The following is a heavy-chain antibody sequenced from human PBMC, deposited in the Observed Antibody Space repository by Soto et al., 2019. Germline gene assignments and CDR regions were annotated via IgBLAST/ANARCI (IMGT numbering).Heavy chain of an antibody. J-gene: IGHJ6*02. CDR1: GFTFSSYA. D-gene: IGHD6-13*01. V-gene: IGHV3-23*01. Sequence: EVQLLESGGGLVQPGGSLRLSCAASGFTFSSYAMSWVRQAPGKGLEWVSAISGSGGSTYYADSVKGRFTISRDNSKNTLYLQRNGLRAEDTAVYYCAKDDGDSSSWLKGLDVWAKGPRSPSP. CDR3: AKDDGDSSSWLKGLDV. CDR2: ISGSGGST.